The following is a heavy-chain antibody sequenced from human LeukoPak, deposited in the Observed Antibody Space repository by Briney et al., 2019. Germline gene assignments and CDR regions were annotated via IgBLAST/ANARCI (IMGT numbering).Heavy chain of an antibody. D-gene: IGHD3-3*01. J-gene: IGHJ3*02. V-gene: IGHV5-51*01. CDR3: ASTIFGVINAAFDI. CDR2: IYPGDSDT. Sequence: GESLKISCQGSGYSFSNYWIGWVRPMPGKGLEWMGIIYPGDSDTTYSPSFQGQVTISVDKSISTAYLQWSSLTASDSAMYYCASTIFGVINAAFDIWGQGTMVSVSS. CDR1: GYSFSNYW.